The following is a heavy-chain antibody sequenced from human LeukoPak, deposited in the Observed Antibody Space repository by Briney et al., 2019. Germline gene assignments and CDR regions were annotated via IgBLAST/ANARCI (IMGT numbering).Heavy chain of an antibody. Sequence: PGGSLRLSCATFGFTFSSYAMSGVRQAPGKGLEWVSTFSDSGGSTYYADSVKGRFTISRDNSKNTLYLQMNSLRAEDTAVYYCAKGRSGYDYWGQGTLVTVSS. J-gene: IGHJ4*02. CDR3: AKGRSGYDY. V-gene: IGHV3-23*01. D-gene: IGHD3-22*01. CDR1: GFTFSSYA. CDR2: FSDSGGST.